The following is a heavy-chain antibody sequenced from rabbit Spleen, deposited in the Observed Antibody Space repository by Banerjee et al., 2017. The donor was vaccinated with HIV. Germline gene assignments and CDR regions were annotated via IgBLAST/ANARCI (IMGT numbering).Heavy chain of an antibody. CDR2: IDPVFGST. Sequence: QLKESGGGLVQHGGSLTISCKASGFDFSGYYLSWVRQAPGKGLEWIGYIDPVFGSTYYANWVNGRFTISSDNAQNPLYLQLKSLTAADTASYFCARGPPYAGYTTYGYVYFNLWGPGTLVTVS. V-gene: IGHV1S7*01. CDR1: GFDFSGYY. J-gene: IGHJ4*01. D-gene: IGHD7-1*01. CDR3: ARGPPYAGYTTYGYVYFNL.